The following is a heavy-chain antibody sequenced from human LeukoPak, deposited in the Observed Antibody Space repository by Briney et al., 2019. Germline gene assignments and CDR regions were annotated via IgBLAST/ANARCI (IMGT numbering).Heavy chain of an antibody. Sequence: GGSLRLSCAASGFTFSNAWMNWVRQAPGKGLEWVSHISSSGSVTYYGDSVKGRITISRDNAKNSVSLYMDSLRAEDSAVYYCARPGITAFDIWGQGTMVTVSS. J-gene: IGHJ3*02. D-gene: IGHD3-10*01. CDR1: GFTFSNAW. V-gene: IGHV3-48*01. CDR2: ISSSGSVT. CDR3: ARPGITAFDI.